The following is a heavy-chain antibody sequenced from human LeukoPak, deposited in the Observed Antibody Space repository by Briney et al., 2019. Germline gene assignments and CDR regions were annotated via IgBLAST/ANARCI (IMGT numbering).Heavy chain of an antibody. D-gene: IGHD3-3*02. J-gene: IGHJ4*02. CDR1: GFTVSSNY. Sequence: GGSLRLSCAASGFTVSSNYMSWVRQAPGKGLEWVSVIYSGGSTYYADSVKGRFTISRDNSKNTLYLQMNSLRAEDTAVYYCATLGASDRFDSWGQGTLVTVSS. CDR2: IYSGGST. CDR3: ATLGASDRFDS. V-gene: IGHV3-66*01.